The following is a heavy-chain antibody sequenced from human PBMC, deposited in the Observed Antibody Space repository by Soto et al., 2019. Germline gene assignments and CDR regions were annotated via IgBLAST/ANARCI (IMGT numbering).Heavy chain of an antibody. J-gene: IGHJ3*02. D-gene: IGHD3-3*01. Sequence: SETLSLTCTVSGGSISSSHYFWGWIRQPPGKGLEWIASISYSGSTYYNPSLKSRGTISVDTSRNQVFMKLSSVTAADTAVYYCAWSFWSWGASDIWGQGPMVTV. CDR1: GGSISSSHYF. CDR3: AWSFWSWGASDI. V-gene: IGHV4-39*01. CDR2: ISYSGST.